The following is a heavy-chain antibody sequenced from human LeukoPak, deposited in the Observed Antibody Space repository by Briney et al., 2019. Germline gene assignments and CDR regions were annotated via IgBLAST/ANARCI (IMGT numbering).Heavy chain of an antibody. D-gene: IGHD3-22*01. CDR2: INHSGRT. CDR3: ARDSPYYYDSSGYYGFNYLDP. V-gene: IGHV4-30-4*01. J-gene: IGHJ5*02. Sequence: SQTLSLTCTVSGGPITSGDYYWNWVRQPPGKGLEWIGYINHSGRTYYNPSLESRVTISVDTSKNQFSLKLYSMTAADTAVYYCARDSPYYYDSSGYYGFNYLDPWGQGTLVTASS. CDR1: GGPITSGDYY.